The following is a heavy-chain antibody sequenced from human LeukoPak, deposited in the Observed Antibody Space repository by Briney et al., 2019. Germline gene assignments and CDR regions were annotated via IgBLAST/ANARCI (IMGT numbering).Heavy chain of an antibody. J-gene: IGHJ6*02. CDR2: ISSSSSYI. V-gene: IGHV3-21*01. CDR3: ARVIYYGSGGTYYYYGMDV. Sequence: PGGSLRLSCAASGFTFSSYSMNWVRQAPGKGLEWVSSISSSSSYIYYADSVKGRFTISRDNAKNSLYLQMNSLRAEDTAVYYCARVIYYGSGGTYYYYGMDVWGQGTTVTVSS. D-gene: IGHD3-10*01. CDR1: GFTFSSYS.